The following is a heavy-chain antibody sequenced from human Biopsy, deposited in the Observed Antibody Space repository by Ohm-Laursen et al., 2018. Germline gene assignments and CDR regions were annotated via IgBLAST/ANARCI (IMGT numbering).Heavy chain of an antibody. J-gene: IGHJ4*02. CDR3: AKTARLGEI. D-gene: IGHD6-19*01. V-gene: IGHV3-11*03. CDR1: GFSFGDNY. Sequence: SLRLSCSASGFSFGDNYMSWARQPPGKGLEWLSYISPNSADIKYVESVRGRFTISRDNAKNLLYLELNSLRVDDTAVYYCAKTARLGEIWGQGILVTVSS. CDR2: ISPNSADI.